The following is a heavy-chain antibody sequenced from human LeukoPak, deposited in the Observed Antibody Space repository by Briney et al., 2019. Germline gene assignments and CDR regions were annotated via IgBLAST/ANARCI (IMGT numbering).Heavy chain of an antibody. CDR2: ITTNGAST. Sequence: GGSLRLSCAASGFTVSNNFMTWVRQAPGRGLEWISYITTNGASTFYATSVKGRFTISRDNAQKSLFLQMDSLRAEDTAIYYCARVGLDNTGWHISWFDPWGQGTRVTVSS. CDR1: GFTVSNNF. J-gene: IGHJ5*02. V-gene: IGHV3-11*01. CDR3: ARVGLDNTGWHISWFDP. D-gene: IGHD6-19*01.